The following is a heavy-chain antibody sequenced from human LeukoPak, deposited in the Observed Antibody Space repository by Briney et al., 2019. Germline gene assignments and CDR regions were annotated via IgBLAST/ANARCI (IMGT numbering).Heavy chain of an antibody. CDR3: ARSRAHRYSSSWYSFPY. D-gene: IGHD6-13*01. CDR2: MNPNSGNT. Sequence: VSVKVSCKASGYTFTSYDINWVRQATGQGLEWMGWMNPNSGNTGYAQKFQGRVTMTRNTSISTAYMELSSLRSEDTAVYYCARSRAHRYSSSWYSFPYWGQGTLVTVSS. J-gene: IGHJ4*02. CDR1: GYTFTSYD. V-gene: IGHV1-8*01.